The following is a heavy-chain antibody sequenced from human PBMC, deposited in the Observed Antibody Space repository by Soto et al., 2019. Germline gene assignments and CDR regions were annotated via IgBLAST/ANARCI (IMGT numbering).Heavy chain of an antibody. CDR2: ISYDGSNK. CDR1: GFTFSSYG. V-gene: IGHV3-30*18. D-gene: IGHD4-4*01. J-gene: IGHJ6*03. Sequence: GGSLRLSCAASGFTFSSYGMHWVRQAPGKGLEWVAVISYDGSNKYYSQKFQGKVTMTTDTSTSTAYMELRNLRSDDTAVYYCAKADSNYAGRFSYYYMDVWGTGTMVTVSS. CDR3: AKADSNYAGRFSYYYMDV.